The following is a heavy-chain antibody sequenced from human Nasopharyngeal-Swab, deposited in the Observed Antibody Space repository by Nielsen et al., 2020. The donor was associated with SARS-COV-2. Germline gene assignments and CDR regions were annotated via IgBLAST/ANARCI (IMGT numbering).Heavy chain of an antibody. CDR3: ARDEGAHNS. Sequence: SQTLSLTCAISGDSVSNDRVAWNWIRQSPSRGLEWLVRTYYRSEWYNDYAVSVKSRITIKPDPSTNQFSLQLNSVTPEDTAVYYCARDEGAHNSWGQGTLVTVSS. D-gene: IGHD3-16*01. V-gene: IGHV6-1*01. CDR1: GDSVSNDRVA. J-gene: IGHJ4*02. CDR2: TYYRSEWYN.